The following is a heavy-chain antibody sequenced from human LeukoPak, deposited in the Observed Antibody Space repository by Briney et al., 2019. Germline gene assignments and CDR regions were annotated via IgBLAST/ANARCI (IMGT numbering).Heavy chain of an antibody. CDR2: INPNSGGT. J-gene: IGHJ6*03. CDR3: ARQPGGGYYYYMDV. Sequence: ASVKVSCKASGYTFTGYYMHWVRQAPGQGLEWMGWINPNSGGTNYAQKFQGRVTMTRDTSISTAYMELSRLRSDDTAVYYCARQPGGGYYYYMDVWGKGTTVTVSS. V-gene: IGHV1-2*02. CDR1: GYTFTGYY. D-gene: IGHD1-14*01.